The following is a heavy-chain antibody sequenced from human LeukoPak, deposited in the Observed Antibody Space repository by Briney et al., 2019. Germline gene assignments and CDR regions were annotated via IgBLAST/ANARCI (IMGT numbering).Heavy chain of an antibody. Sequence: SETLSLTCTVSGGPISSYYWSWIRQPPGKGLEWIGYIYYTGNTDYNPSLKSRVAISVDTSKNQFSLKLGSVTAADTAVYYCARGSKAAPGTFDYWGQGTLVTVSS. V-gene: IGHV4-59*13. CDR1: GGPISSYY. J-gene: IGHJ4*02. CDR3: ARGSKAAPGTFDY. CDR2: IYYTGNT. D-gene: IGHD6-13*01.